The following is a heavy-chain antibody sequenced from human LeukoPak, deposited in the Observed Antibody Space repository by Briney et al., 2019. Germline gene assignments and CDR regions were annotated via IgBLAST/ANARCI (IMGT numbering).Heavy chain of an antibody. J-gene: IGHJ6*02. V-gene: IGHV3-23*01. CDR3: AKSPGSYYYYSGMDV. CDR1: GFTFKNFA. Sequence: GGSLRLSCSASGFTFKNFAISWVRQAPGKGLEWVSSIGGGDTHYADSVKGRFTISRDDSRSTVDLQMSSLRAEDTAVYYCAKSPGSYYYYSGMDVWGQGTTVTVSS. CDR2: IGGGDT. D-gene: IGHD1-26*01.